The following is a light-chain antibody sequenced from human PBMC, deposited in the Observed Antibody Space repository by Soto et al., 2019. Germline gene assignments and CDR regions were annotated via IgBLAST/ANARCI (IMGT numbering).Light chain of an antibody. CDR3: ATWDDGLNGVL. V-gene: IGLV1-44*01. CDR2: DNN. J-gene: IGLJ2*01. CDR1: SSNIGRNI. Sequence: QSVVTQPPSASGTPGQRVTISCSGSSSNIGRNIVNWYQQLPGTAPKLLIYDNNQRPSGVPDRFSGSKSGTSASLAISGLQSEDEADYYCATWDDGLNGVLLGGGTKLIVL.